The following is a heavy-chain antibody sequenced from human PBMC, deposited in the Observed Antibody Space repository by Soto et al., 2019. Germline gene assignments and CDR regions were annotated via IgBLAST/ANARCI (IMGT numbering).Heavy chain of an antibody. J-gene: IGHJ6*02. CDR1: GYTFTGYY. Sequence: GASVKVSCKASGYTFTGYYMHWVRQAPGQGLEWMGWINPNSGGTNYAQKFQGWVTMTRDTSISTAYMELSRLRSDDTAVYYCAREEYGENSSSSESVGYYGMDVWGQGTTVTVSS. D-gene: IGHD6-6*01. CDR2: INPNSGGT. V-gene: IGHV1-2*04. CDR3: AREEYGENSSSSESVGYYGMDV.